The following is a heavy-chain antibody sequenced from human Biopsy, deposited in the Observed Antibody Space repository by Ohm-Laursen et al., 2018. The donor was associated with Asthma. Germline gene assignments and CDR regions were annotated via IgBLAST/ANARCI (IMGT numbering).Heavy chain of an antibody. V-gene: IGHV3-53*01. CDR2: IYSGGTS. D-gene: IGHD6-25*01. Sequence: GSLRLSCAASGFAVSRDYMFWVRQAPGKGLEWVSVIYSGGTSHTADSVRGRFTISRDYSKNTLYLQMHSLRAEDTAVYFCARVLESSDRGPFYFFALDVWGQGTTVAVS. CDR3: ARVLESSDRGPFYFFALDV. CDR1: GFAVSRDY. J-gene: IGHJ6*02.